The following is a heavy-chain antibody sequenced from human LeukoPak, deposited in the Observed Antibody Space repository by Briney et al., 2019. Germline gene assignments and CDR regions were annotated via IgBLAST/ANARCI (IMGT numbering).Heavy chain of an antibody. V-gene: IGHV5-51*01. CDR3: ASLSYYNSWSGFDY. D-gene: IGHD3-3*01. CDR2: IYPGDSDT. Sequence: GESQKICCKGSGYSFSTYWIGWVRQIPGKGLECMGFIYPGDSDTCDSPSFQGQVTIAADKSISTAYLQWSSLKASDSAMYYCASLSYYNSWSGFDYWGQGTQVTVSS. J-gene: IGHJ4*02. CDR1: GYSFSTYW.